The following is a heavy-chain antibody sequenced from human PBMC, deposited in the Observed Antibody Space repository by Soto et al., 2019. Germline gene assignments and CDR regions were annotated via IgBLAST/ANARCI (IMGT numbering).Heavy chain of an antibody. CDR3: ARQGRAARLGAFDI. Sequence: SETLSLTCTVSGGSISSYYWSWIRQPPGKGLEWIGYIYYSGSTNYNPSLKGRVTISVDTSKNQFSLKLSSVTAADTAVYYCARQGRAARLGAFDIWGQGTMVTVSS. J-gene: IGHJ3*02. CDR2: IYYSGST. CDR1: GGSISSYY. D-gene: IGHD6-6*01. V-gene: IGHV4-59*08.